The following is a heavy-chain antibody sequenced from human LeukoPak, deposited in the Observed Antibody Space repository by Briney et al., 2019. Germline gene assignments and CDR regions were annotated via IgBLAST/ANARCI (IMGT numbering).Heavy chain of an antibody. CDR1: GYTFTSYY. D-gene: IGHD5-18*01. V-gene: IGHV1-46*01. CDR2: INPSGGST. CDR3: ARESGTYSYGLDAFDI. Sequence: ASVKVSCKASGYTFTSYYMHWVRQAPGQGLEWMGIINPSGGSTSYAQKFQGRVTMTRDTSTSTVYMELSSLRSEDTAVYYCARESGTYSYGLDAFDIWGQGTMVTVSS. J-gene: IGHJ3*02.